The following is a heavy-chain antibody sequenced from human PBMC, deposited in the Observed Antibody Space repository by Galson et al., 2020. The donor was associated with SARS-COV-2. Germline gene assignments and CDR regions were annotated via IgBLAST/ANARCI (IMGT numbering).Heavy chain of an antibody. J-gene: IGHJ3*02. Sequence: ASVKVSCKASGYTFTNYGFSWVRQAPGQGLEWMGWISAYDGVTKNAQKFQGRVTLTTDTSTNTAYMELRSLRSDDTAVYYCARDGSTPPRAFDIWVQGTRVTVSS. D-gene: IGHD3-10*01. CDR1: GYTFTNYG. CDR3: ARDGSTPPRAFDI. CDR2: ISAYDGVT. V-gene: IGHV1-18*01.